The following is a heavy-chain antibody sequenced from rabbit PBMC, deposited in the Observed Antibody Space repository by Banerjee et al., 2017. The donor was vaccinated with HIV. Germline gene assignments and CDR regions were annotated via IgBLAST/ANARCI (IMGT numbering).Heavy chain of an antibody. CDR1: GFSFSSSYC. V-gene: IGHV1S40*01. D-gene: IGHD4-2*01. CDR2: IYTGSIIT. CDR3: ARDAGYGGVGYAGAFDP. J-gene: IGHJ2*01. Sequence: QSLEESGGDLVKPEGSLTLTCTASGFSFSSSYCMCWVRQAPGKGLEWIGCIYTGSIITYYASWAKGRFTISKTSSTTVTLQMTSLTAADTATYFCARDAGYGGVGYAGAFDPWGQGTLVTVS.